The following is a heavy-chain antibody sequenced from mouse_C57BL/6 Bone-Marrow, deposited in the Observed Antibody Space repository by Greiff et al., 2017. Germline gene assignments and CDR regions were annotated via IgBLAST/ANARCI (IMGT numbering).Heavy chain of an antibody. CDR3: ARWDYGSSLGYWYFDV. CDR2: FYPGSGSP. V-gene: IGHV1-55*01. J-gene: IGHJ1*03. Sequence: QVQLQQPGAELVKPGASVKMSCKASGYTFTSYWITWVKQRPGQGLEWIGDFYPGSGSPNYNEKFKSKATLTVDTSSSTAYMQLSSLTAEDSAVYYCARWDYGSSLGYWYFDVWGTGTTVTVSS. D-gene: IGHD1-1*01. CDR1: GYTFTSYW.